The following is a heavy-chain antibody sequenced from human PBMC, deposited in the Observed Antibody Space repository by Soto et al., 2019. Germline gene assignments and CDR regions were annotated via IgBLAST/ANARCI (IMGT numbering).Heavy chain of an antibody. V-gene: IGHV4-59*01. Sequence: QVQLQESGPGLVKPSETLSLTCTVSGGSISSYYWSWIRQPPGKGLEWIGYIYYSGSTNYNPSLKSRVTISVDTSKNQFSLKLSSVTAADTAVDYCARRLGYCSSTSWGQRYFDLWGRGTLVTVSS. CDR2: IYYSGST. J-gene: IGHJ2*01. CDR3: ARRLGYCSSTSWGQRYFDL. D-gene: IGHD2-2*01. CDR1: GGSISSYY.